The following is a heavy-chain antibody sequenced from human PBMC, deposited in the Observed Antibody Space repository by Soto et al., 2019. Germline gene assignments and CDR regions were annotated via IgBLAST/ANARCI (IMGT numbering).Heavy chain of an antibody. CDR1: GYTFTSYG. CDR3: TRDKGRRARNWFDP. Sequence: ASVKVSCKASGYTFTSYGISWVRQAPGQGLEWMGWISAYNGNTNYAQKLQGRVTMTTDTSTSTAYMELRSLRSDDTAVYYCTRDKGRRARNWFDPWGQGTLVTVSS. V-gene: IGHV1-18*01. CDR2: ISAYNGNT. J-gene: IGHJ5*02.